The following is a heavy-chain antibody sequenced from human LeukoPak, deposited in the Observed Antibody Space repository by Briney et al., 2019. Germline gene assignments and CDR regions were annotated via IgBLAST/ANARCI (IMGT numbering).Heavy chain of an antibody. CDR3: AASLLWFGERKYYFDY. J-gene: IGHJ4*02. Sequence: SETLSLTCAVYGGSFSGYYWSWIRQHPGKGLEWIGYIYYSGSTYYNPSLKSRVTISVDTSKNQFSLKLSSVTAADTAVYYCAASLLWFGERKYYFDYWGQGTLVTVSS. V-gene: IGHV4-31*11. CDR2: IYYSGST. D-gene: IGHD3-10*01. CDR1: GGSFSGYY.